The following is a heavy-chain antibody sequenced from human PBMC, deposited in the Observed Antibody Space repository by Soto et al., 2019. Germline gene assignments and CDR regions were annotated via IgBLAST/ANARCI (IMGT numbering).Heavy chain of an antibody. J-gene: IGHJ4*02. CDR2: FDPEDGET. V-gene: IGHV1-24*01. CDR1: GYTLTEIS. D-gene: IGHD5-18*01. Sequence: ASVKVSCKVSGYTLTEISMHWVRQAPGKGLEWMGGFDPEDGETIYAQNFQGRVTMTEDTSTDTAYMELSSLKSEDTAVYYCATDALRYSYGYYFFDYWGQGTPVTVSS. CDR3: ATDALRYSYGYYFFDY.